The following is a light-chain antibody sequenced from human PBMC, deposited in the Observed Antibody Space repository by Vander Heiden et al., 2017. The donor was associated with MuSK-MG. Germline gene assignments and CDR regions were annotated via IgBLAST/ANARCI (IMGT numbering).Light chain of an antibody. V-gene: IGKV3-11*01. CDR1: SS. CDR2: EAY. CDR3: QHRIT. J-gene: IGKJ5*01. Sequence: SSLAWDQQKPGQAPRLLIYEAYNRAPGIPDRFSGSGSRTDFSLTISSLDPEDFAGDDCQHRITFGQGTRMEIK.